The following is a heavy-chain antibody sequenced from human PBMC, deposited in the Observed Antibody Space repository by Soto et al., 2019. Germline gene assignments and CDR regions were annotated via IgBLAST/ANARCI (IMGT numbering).Heavy chain of an antibody. CDR3: ARALGSVKWLRDSGFDY. CDR2: IKQDGSEK. Sequence: HPGGSLRLSCAASGFTFSSYWMSWVRQAPGKGLEWVANIKQDGSEKYYVDSVKGRFTISRDNAKNSLYLQMNSLRAEDTAVYYCARALGSVKWLRDSGFDYWGQGTLVTVSS. CDR1: GFTFSSYW. J-gene: IGHJ4*02. V-gene: IGHV3-7*01. D-gene: IGHD5-12*01.